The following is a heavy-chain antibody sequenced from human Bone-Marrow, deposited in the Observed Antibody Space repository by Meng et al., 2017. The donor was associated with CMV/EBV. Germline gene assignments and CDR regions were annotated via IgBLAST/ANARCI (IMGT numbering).Heavy chain of an antibody. V-gene: IGHV3-30-3*01. CDR1: GFNVNKNY. D-gene: IGHD2-2*02. CDR3: ARGRSGYCSSTSCYMGPGDYGMDV. Sequence: GESLKISCEVSGFNVNKNYMHWVRQAPGKGLEWVAVISYDGSNKYYADSVKGRFTISRDNSKNTLYLQMNSLRAEDTAVYYCARGRSGYCSSTSCYMGPGDYGMDVWGQGTTVTVSS. J-gene: IGHJ6*02. CDR2: ISYDGSNK.